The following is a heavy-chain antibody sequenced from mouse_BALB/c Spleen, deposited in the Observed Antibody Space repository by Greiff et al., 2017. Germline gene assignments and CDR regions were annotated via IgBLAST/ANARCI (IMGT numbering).Heavy chain of an antibody. Sequence: QVQLQQPGAELVKPGASVKLSCKASGYTFTSYWMHWVKQRPGQGLEWIGEINPSNGRTNYNEKFKSKATLTVDKSSSTAYMQLSSLTSEDSAVYYCARVELWGQGTLVTVSA. CDR1: GYTFTSYW. CDR2: INPSNGRT. CDR3: ARVEL. V-gene: IGHV1S81*02. J-gene: IGHJ3*01.